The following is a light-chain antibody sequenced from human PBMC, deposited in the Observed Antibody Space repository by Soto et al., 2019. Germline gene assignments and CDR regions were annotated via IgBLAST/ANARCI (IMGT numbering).Light chain of an antibody. CDR1: QSVSSN. J-gene: IGKJ1*01. CDR3: RQYNNWPPWT. V-gene: IGKV3-15*01. CDR2: GAS. Sequence: EIVLTQSPGTLSLSPGARAPLSCRASQSVSSNLAWYPQKPGQAPRLLIYGASTRATGIPARFSGSGSGTEFTLTISSLQSEDFAVYYCRQYNNWPPWTFGQGTKVDI.